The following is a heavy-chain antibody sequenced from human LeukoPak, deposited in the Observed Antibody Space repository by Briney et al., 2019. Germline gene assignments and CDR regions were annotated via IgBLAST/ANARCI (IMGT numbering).Heavy chain of an antibody. J-gene: IGHJ4*02. CDR1: GFIFSIDW. D-gene: IGHD3-22*01. CDR3: ARDRDGYYVY. Sequence: GGSLRLSCAASGFIFSIDWMHWVRHAPGKGLVWVSHINSDGSTTSYADSVKGRFTISRDNAKNTLYLQMNSLRAEDTAVYYCARDRDGYYVYWGQGTLVTVSS. CDR2: INSDGSTT. V-gene: IGHV3-74*01.